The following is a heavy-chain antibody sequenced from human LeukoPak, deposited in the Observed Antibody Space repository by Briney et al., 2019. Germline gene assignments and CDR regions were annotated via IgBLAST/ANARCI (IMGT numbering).Heavy chain of an antibody. CDR2: ISGSGGST. CDR3: AKDVRIAARQAANYFVY. D-gene: IGHD6-6*01. V-gene: IGHV3-23*01. J-gene: IGHJ4*02. Sequence: GGSLRLSCAASGFTFSSYAMSWVRQAPGKGLEWVSAISGSGGSTYYADSVKGRFTISRDNSKNTLYLQMNSLRAEDTAVYYCAKDVRIAARQAANYFVYWGQGTLVTVSS. CDR1: GFTFSSYA.